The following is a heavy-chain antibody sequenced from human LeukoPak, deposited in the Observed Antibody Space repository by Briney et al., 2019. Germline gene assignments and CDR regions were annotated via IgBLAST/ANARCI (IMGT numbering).Heavy chain of an antibody. D-gene: IGHD3-10*01. Sequence: PGGSLRLSCAASGFTFSTYAMHWVRKAPGKGLEWVALVSYDGSSKYYADSVKGRFTISRDNSKNTLFLQMNSLRAEDMSIYYCARDSYYYTSGSYSFYYYYMDVWGKGTTVTVSS. CDR2: VSYDGSSK. CDR1: GFTFSTYA. CDR3: ARDSYYYTSGSYSFYYYYMDV. V-gene: IGHV3-30*04. J-gene: IGHJ6*03.